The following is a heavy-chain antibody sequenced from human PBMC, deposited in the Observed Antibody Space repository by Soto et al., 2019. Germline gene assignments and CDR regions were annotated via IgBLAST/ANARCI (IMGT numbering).Heavy chain of an antibody. Sequence: PSETLSLTCAVSGGSISSSDWWSWVRQPPGKGLEWIGEIYHSGSTNYNPSLKSRVSISVDKSNNQFSLKLSSVTVADTAVYYCARLYCSGGHCYLVGPWGQGTLVTVSS. CDR1: GGSISSSDW. CDR3: ARLYCSGGHCYLVGP. D-gene: IGHD2-15*01. J-gene: IGHJ5*02. CDR2: IYHSGST. V-gene: IGHV4-4*02.